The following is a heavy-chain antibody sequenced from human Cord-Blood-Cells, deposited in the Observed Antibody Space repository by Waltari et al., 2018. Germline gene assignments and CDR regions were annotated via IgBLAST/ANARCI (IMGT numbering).Heavy chain of an antibody. D-gene: IGHD3-22*01. CDR1: GFTFSSYA. V-gene: IGHV3-30-3*01. CDR2: ISYDGSNK. Sequence: QVQLVESGGGVVQPGRSLRLSCAASGFTFSSYAMHWVRQAPGKGLEWVAVISYDGSNKYYADSVKGRFTIARDNSKNTLYLQMNSLRAEDTAVYYCARGGSGSSFDYWGQGTLVTVSS. CDR3: ARGGSGSSFDY. J-gene: IGHJ4*02.